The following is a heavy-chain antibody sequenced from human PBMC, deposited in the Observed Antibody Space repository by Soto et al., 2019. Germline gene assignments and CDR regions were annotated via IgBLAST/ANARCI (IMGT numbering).Heavy chain of an antibody. V-gene: IGHV3-7*01. D-gene: IGHD2-8*01. J-gene: IGHJ4*02. CDR3: ARDPGYCTNGVCPFGF. CDR1: GFTFSSYW. Sequence: GGSLRLSCAASGFTFSSYWMSWVRQAPGKGLEWVANIKQEESEKYYVDSVKGRLTISRDNAKNSLYLQMNSLRAEDTAVYYCARDPGYCTNGVCPFGFWGQGTLVTVSS. CDR2: IKQEESEK.